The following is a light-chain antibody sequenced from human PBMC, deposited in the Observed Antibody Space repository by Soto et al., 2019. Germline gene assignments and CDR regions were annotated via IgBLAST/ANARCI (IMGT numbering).Light chain of an antibody. J-gene: IGLJ2*01. CDR1: RSNIGSNT. CDR2: SND. V-gene: IGLV1-44*01. Sequence: SVLTQPPSASGTPGQRVTLSCSGGRSNIGSNTVNWYQQLPGTAPRLIMHSNDQRPSGVPDRFSGSKSGTSASLAISDLQSKDEADYFCAAWDDSLSGPAFGGGTKLTVL. CDR3: AAWDDSLSGPA.